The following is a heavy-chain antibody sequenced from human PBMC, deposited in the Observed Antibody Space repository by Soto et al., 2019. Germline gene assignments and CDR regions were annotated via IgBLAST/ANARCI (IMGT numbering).Heavy chain of an antibody. D-gene: IGHD2-2*02. J-gene: IGHJ5*02. CDR3: VHISTAIYWFDP. CDR1: GGSVSSGFYS. Sequence: XTLSLPCAVSGGSVSSGFYSWGWIRQPPGKGLEWIGGIYNSGKPYRNPSLKSRVTISVDTYKNQFSLRLTSVTAADTAVYYCVHISTAIYWFDPWGQGTLGTVSS. V-gene: IGHV4-39*01. CDR2: IYNSGKP.